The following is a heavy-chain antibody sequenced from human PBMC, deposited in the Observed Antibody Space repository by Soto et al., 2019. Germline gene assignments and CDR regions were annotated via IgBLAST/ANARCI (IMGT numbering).Heavy chain of an antibody. CDR2: TIPLFGTA. V-gene: IGHV1-69*01. Sequence: QVQLVQSGAEVKKPGSSVKVSCKASGGTFSTYSISWVRQAPGQGLQWMGGTIPLFGTANYAQKFQGRLTNTADESTSTAYMELSSLRSEDTAVYYCARGGQHTNPSYYYAMDLWGQGTTVTVSS. D-gene: IGHD2-21*01. CDR1: GGTFSTYS. J-gene: IGHJ6*02. CDR3: ARGGQHTNPSYYYAMDL.